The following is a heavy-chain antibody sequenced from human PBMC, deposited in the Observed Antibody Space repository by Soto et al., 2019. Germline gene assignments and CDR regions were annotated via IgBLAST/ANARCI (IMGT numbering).Heavy chain of an antibody. CDR2: IIPIFGTA. CDR1: GGTFSSYA. CDR3: ARYYYDSSGYYYFDY. J-gene: IGHJ4*02. V-gene: IGHV1-69*13. Sequence: SVKVSCKASGGTFSSYAISWVRQAPGQGLEWMGGIIPIFGTANYAQKFQGRVTITADESTSTAYMELSSLRSEDTAVYYCARYYYDSSGYYYFDYWGQGTLVTVSS. D-gene: IGHD3-22*01.